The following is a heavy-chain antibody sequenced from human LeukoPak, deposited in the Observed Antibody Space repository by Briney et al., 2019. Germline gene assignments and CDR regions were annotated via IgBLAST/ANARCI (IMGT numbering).Heavy chain of an antibody. Sequence: GGSLRLSCAASGFTFSSCAMSWVRQAPGKGLVWVSRINTDGSITNYADSVKGRFSISRDNAKNTLYLQMNSLRAEDTAVYYCAKGGWLVPYYYYYGMDVWGQGTTVTVSS. D-gene: IGHD6-19*01. V-gene: IGHV3-23*01. CDR2: INTDGSIT. CDR1: GFTFSSCA. J-gene: IGHJ6*02. CDR3: AKGGWLVPYYYYYGMDV.